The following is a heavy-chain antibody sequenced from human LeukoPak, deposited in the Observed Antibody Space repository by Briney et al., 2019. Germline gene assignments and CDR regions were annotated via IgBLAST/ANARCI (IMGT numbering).Heavy chain of an antibody. V-gene: IGHV4-61*02. CDR3: AREGIAVADTYYYYYMDV. CDR1: GTSIRSGSYY. J-gene: IGHJ6*03. CDR2: MYIGGRT. D-gene: IGHD6-19*01. Sequence: SETLSLTCTVTGTSIRSGSYYWNWIRQAAGKGLEWIGRMYIGGRTTYSPSLKSRVTISLETTENQFSLRLRSVTAADTAVYYCAREGIAVADTYYYYYMDVWGKGTWVTVSS.